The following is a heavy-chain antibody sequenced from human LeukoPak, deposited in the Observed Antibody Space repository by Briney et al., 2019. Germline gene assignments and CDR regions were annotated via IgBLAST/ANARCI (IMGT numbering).Heavy chain of an antibody. CDR2: IIPIFGTA. CDR3: ARGFVRTYYYGSGSYSNIDAFDI. J-gene: IGHJ3*02. Sequence: ASVKVSCKASGGTFSSYAISWVRQAPGQGLEWMGGIIPIFGTANYAQKFQGRVTITADKSTGTAYMELSSLRSEDTAVYYCARGFVRTYYYGSGSYSNIDAFDIWGQGTMVTVSS. D-gene: IGHD3-10*01. V-gene: IGHV1-69*06. CDR1: GGTFSSYA.